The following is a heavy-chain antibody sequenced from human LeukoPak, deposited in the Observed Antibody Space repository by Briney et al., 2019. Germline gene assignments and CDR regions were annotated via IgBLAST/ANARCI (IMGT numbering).Heavy chain of an antibody. CDR3: ARLGGGSVPYFDY. CDR1: GGSISGYY. D-gene: IGHD3-16*01. V-gene: IGHV4-34*01. CDR2: IHHGGST. Sequence: SETLSLTCALYGGSISGYYCSCIRQPHGKGLEWIGEIHHGGSTNHNPSLKTRVTRSVDTSNNQFSLNLSSVTAADTAVYYCARLGGGSVPYFDYWGQGTLVTVSS. J-gene: IGHJ4*02.